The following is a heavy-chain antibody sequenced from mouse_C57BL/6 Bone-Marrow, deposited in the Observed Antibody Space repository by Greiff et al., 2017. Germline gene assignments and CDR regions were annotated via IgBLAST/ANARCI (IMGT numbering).Heavy chain of an antibody. CDR3: ARNFDWYFDV. Sequence: EVKLVEPGGGLVKPGGSLKLSCAASGFTFSSYTMSWVRPTPEKRLEWVATISGGGGNTYYPDSVKGRFTISRDNAKNTLYLQMSSLRSEDAALYYCARNFDWYFDVWGTGTTVTVSS. CDR2: ISGGGGNT. V-gene: IGHV5-9*01. CDR1: GFTFSSYT. J-gene: IGHJ1*03.